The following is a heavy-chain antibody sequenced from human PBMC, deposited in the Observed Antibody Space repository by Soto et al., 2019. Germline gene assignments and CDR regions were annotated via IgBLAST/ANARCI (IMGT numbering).Heavy chain of an antibody. CDR3: ARDSGYCRSPVCKGDAFDI. CDR2: IKQDGSAR. J-gene: IGHJ3*02. V-gene: IGHV3-7*05. Sequence: EVQLVESGGGLVQPGGSLRLSCAGSGFTFSNYWMSWVRQTPGQGLEWVANIKQDGSARYHVDSVKGRFTISRDNAKNSLYLQMNSLRAEDTAVYFCARDSGYCRSPVCKGDAFDIWGQGTMVTVSS. D-gene: IGHD2-2*01. CDR1: GFTFSNYW.